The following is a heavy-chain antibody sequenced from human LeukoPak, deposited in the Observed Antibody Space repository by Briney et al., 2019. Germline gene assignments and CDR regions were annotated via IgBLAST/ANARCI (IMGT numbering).Heavy chain of an antibody. V-gene: IGHV4-38-2*02. J-gene: IGHJ4*02. D-gene: IGHD6-13*01. CDR3: ARGSLVQSIDY. CDR2: IYHSGST. CDR1: GYSISSGYY. Sequence: SETLSLTCTVSGYSISSGYYWGWIRQPPGKGLEWIGSIYHSGSTYYNPSLKSRVTISVDTSKNQFSLKLSSVTAADTAVYYCARGSLVQSIDYWGQGTLVTVSS.